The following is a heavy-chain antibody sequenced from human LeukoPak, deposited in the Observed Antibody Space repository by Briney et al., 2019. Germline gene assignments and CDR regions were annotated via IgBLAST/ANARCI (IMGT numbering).Heavy chain of an antibody. CDR3: ARGLIERYYYDSSGYFDY. V-gene: IGHV4-31*03. D-gene: IGHD3-22*01. Sequence: SETLSLTCTVSGGSISSGGYYWSWIRQHPGKGLEWIGYIYYSGSTYYNPSLKSRVTISVDTSKNQFSLKLSSVTAADTAVYYCARGLIERYYYDSSGYFDYWGQGTLATVSS. CDR1: GGSISSGGYY. J-gene: IGHJ4*02. CDR2: IYYSGST.